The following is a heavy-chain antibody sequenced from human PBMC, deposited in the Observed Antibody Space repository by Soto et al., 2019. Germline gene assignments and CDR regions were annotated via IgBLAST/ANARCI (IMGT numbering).Heavy chain of an antibody. V-gene: IGHV4-59*01. CDR2: IYYSGST. D-gene: IGHD3-22*01. CDR1: GGSISSYY. Sequence: PSETLSLTCTVSGGSISSYYWSWIRQPPGKGLEWIGYIYYSGSTNYNPSLKSRVTISVDTTKNQFSLKLSSVTAADTAVYYCASTYDSSGYSEYYFDYWGQGTLVTVSS. CDR3: ASTYDSSGYSEYYFDY. J-gene: IGHJ4*02.